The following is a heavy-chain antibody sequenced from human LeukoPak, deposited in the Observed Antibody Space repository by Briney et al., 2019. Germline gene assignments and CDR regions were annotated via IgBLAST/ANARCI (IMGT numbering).Heavy chain of an antibody. CDR1: GFTFSTYA. V-gene: IGHV3-23*01. Sequence: GGSLRLSCAASGFTFSTYAMSWVRQIPGKELEWVSAISGSDDGTYYADSVKGRFTISRDNSRNTLYLQMNTLRAEDTAVYFCAKSPVSSCRGSFCYPFDYWGQGNLVTVSS. CDR2: ISGSDDGT. J-gene: IGHJ4*02. CDR3: AKSPVSSCRGSFCYPFDY. D-gene: IGHD2-15*01.